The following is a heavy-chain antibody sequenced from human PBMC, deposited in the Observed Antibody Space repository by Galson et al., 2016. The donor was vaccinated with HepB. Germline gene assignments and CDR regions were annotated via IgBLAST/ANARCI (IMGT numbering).Heavy chain of an antibody. D-gene: IGHD6-19*01. CDR2: ISGSGGST. CDR3: AKAAMADTYYFDY. CDR1: GFTFSSYA. Sequence: SLRLSCAASGFTFSSYAMTWVRQAPGKGLEWVSAISGSGGSTYYADSVKGRFTISRDNSKNTLYLQMNSLRAEDTAVYYCAKAAMADTYYFDYWGQGTLVTVSS. V-gene: IGHV3-23*01. J-gene: IGHJ4*02.